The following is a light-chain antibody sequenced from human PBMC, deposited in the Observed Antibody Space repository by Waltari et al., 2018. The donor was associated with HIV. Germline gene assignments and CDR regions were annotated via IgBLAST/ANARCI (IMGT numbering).Light chain of an antibody. CDR1: SRDVACYTL. CDR2: AVT. Sequence: QSALTQPASVSGSPGQSITISCPGTSRDVACYTLVSWYQQLPGKAHKLIIYAVTERPSGVSDRFSGSKSGNTASLTIYGLRAEDEADYSCSSYSRSTTFVVFGGGTKLTVL. CDR3: SSYSRSTTFVV. V-gene: IGLV2-23*02. J-gene: IGLJ2*01.